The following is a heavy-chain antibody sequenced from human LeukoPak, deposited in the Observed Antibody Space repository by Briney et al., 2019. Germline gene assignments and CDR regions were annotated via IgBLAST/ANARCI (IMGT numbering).Heavy chain of an antibody. CDR1: GGSISSYY. CDR3: ARGQQWLGYNWFDP. CDR2: IYYSGST. Sequence: PSETLSLTCTVSGGSISSYYWSWIRQPPGKGLEWIGYIYYSGSTNYNPSLKSRVTMSVDTSKNQFSLKLSSVTAADTAVYYCARGQQWLGYNWFDPWGQGTLVTVSS. D-gene: IGHD6-19*01. J-gene: IGHJ5*02. V-gene: IGHV4-59*12.